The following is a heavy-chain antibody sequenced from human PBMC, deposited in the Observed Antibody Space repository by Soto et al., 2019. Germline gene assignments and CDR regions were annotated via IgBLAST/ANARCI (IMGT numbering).Heavy chain of an antibody. CDR3: AKGSGSYYIDWFDP. V-gene: IGHV3-43*01. CDR1: GFTFDDYT. CDR2: ISWDGGST. J-gene: IGHJ5*02. D-gene: IGHD3-10*01. Sequence: GGSLRLSCAASGFTFDDYTMHWVRQAPGKGLEWVSLISWDGGSTYYADSVKGRFTISRDNSKNSLYLQMNSLRTEDTALYYCAKGSGSYYIDWFDPWGQGTLVTVSS.